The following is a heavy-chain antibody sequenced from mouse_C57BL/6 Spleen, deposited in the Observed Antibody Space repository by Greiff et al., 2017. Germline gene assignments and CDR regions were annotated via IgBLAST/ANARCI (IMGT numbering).Heavy chain of an antibody. V-gene: IGHV5-17*01. CDR2: ISSGRSTI. Sequence: EVHLVESGGGLVKPGGSLKLSCAASGFTFSDYGMHWVRQAPEKGLEWVAYISSGRSTIYYADTVKGRFTISRDNAKNTLFLQMTSLRSEDTAMYYCARLDDYDDYAMDYWGQGTSVTVSS. CDR1: GFTFSDYG. J-gene: IGHJ4*01. D-gene: IGHD2-4*01. CDR3: ARLDDYDDYAMDY.